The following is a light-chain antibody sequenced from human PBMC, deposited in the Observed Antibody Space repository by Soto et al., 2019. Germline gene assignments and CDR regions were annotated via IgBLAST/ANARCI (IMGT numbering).Light chain of an antibody. J-gene: IGKJ1*01. CDR2: DAS. V-gene: IGKV3-15*01. CDR3: QQYKDWPWT. CDR1: QSVSGQ. Sequence: EIVMTQSPATLSVSPGDRATLSCRASQSVSGQVAWYQQRPGQAPRLLFYDASTRATGLPARFSGSASGTEFTLTISGLQSEDFAIYYCQQYKDWPWTFGQGTKVEIK.